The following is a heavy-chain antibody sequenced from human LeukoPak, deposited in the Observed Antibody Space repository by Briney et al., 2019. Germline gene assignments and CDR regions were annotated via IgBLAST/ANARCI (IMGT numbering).Heavy chain of an antibody. V-gene: IGHV4-59*08. J-gene: IGHJ4*02. D-gene: IGHD6-13*01. CDR3: ARHEAAALSSLDY. CDR1: GGTISRNY. Sequence: SETLSLTCTVSGGTISRNYWSWIRQPPGKGLEWIGYIYNSGSTNYNPSLKSRVAISVDTSKNQFSLKLSSVTAADTAVYYCARHEAAALSSLDYWGQGTLATVSS. CDR2: IYNSGST.